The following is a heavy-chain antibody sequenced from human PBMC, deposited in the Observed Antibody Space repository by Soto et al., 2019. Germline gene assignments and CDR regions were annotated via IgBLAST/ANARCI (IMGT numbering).Heavy chain of an antibody. CDR2: IYHSGST. V-gene: IGHV4-38-2*01. D-gene: IGHD3-9*01. Sequence: SETLSLTCAVSGYSISSGYYWGWIRQPPGKGLEWIGSIYHSGSTYYNPSLKSRVTISVDTSKNQFSLKLSSVTAADTAVYYCARGASDILTGSWFDPWGQGTLVTVSS. J-gene: IGHJ5*02. CDR1: GYSISSGYY. CDR3: ARGASDILTGSWFDP.